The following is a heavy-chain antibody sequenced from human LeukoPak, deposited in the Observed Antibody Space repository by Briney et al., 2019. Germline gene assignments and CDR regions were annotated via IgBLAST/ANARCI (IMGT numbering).Heavy chain of an antibody. CDR3: ARVSYYDFWSGPIYNYFDY. CDR2: IYHTGGT. D-gene: IGHD3-3*01. V-gene: IGHV4-38-2*02. Sequence: SETLSLTCTVSSYSITSGYYWGWIRQPPGKGLEWIGTIYHTGGTYYNPSLKSRVTISVDTSKNQFSLKLSSVTAADTAVYYCARVSYYDFWSGPIYNYFDYWGQGTLVTVSS. CDR1: SYSITSGYY. J-gene: IGHJ4*02.